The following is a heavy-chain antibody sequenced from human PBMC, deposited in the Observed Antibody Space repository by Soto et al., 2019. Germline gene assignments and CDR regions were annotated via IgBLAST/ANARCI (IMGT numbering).Heavy chain of an antibody. CDR3: AKGGYYDSSGYLGWLDY. CDR1: GFTFSSYG. D-gene: IGHD3-22*01. J-gene: IGHJ4*02. CDR2: ISYDGSNR. V-gene: IGHV3-30*18. Sequence: QVQLVESGGGVVQPGRSLRLSCAASGFTFSSYGIHWVRQAPGKGLEWVAVISYDGSNRYYADSVKGRITISRDNSKNTLYLQMNSLRAEDTAVYYCAKGGYYDSSGYLGWLDYWGQGTLFTVSS.